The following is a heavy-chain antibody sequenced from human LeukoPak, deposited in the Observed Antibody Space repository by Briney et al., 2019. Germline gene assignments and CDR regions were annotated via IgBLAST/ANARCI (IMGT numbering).Heavy chain of an antibody. CDR3: TTPKGLREQWLGRYDY. CDR2: ISYDGSNK. Sequence: GGSLRLSCAASGFTFSSYGMHWVRQAPGKGLEWVAVISYDGSNKYYADSVKGRFTISRDNSKNTLYLQMNSLRAEDTAVYYCTTPKGLREQWLGRYDYWGQGTLVTVSS. V-gene: IGHV3-30*03. D-gene: IGHD6-19*01. J-gene: IGHJ4*02. CDR1: GFTFSSYG.